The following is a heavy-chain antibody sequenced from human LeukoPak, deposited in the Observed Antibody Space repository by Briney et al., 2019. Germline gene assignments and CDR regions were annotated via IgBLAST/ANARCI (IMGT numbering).Heavy chain of an antibody. CDR3: ARGTDPTVTTGEVDY. V-gene: IGHV4-30-2*01. J-gene: IGHJ4*02. D-gene: IGHD4-17*01. CDR2: IYHSGST. CDR1: GGSISSGDYY. Sequence: SETLSLTCTVSGGSISSGDYYWSWIRQPPGKGLEWIGYIYHSGSTYYNPSLKSRVTISVDRSKNQFSLKLGSVTAADTAVYYCARGTDPTVTTGEVDYWGQGTLVTVSS.